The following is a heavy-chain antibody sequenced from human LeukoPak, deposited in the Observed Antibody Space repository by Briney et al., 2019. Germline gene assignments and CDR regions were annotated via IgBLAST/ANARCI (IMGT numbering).Heavy chain of an antibody. V-gene: IGHV4-34*01. J-gene: IGHJ5*02. Sequence: SETLSLTCAVYGGSFSGYYRSWIRQPPGKGLEWIGEINHSGSTNYNPSLKSRVTISVDTSKNQFSLKLSSVTAADTAVYYCARGRGGAGRITMVRGVIKNWFDPWGQGTLVTVSS. D-gene: IGHD3-10*01. CDR3: ARGRGGAGRITMVRGVIKNWFDP. CDR1: GGSFSGYY. CDR2: INHSGST.